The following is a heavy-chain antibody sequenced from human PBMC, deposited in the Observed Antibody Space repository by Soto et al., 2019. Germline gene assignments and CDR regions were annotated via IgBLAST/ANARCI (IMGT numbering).Heavy chain of an antibody. CDR3: AKDRAYCSSTSCYPYMDV. D-gene: IGHD2-2*01. CDR2: ISWNSGSI. V-gene: IGHV3-9*01. J-gene: IGHJ6*03. CDR1: GFTFDDYA. Sequence: PGGSLRLSCAASGFTFDDYAMHWVRQAPGKGLEWVSGISWNSGSIGYADSVKGRFTISRDNAKNSLYLQMNSLRAEDTALYYWAKDRAYCSSTSCYPYMDVWGKGTTVTVSS.